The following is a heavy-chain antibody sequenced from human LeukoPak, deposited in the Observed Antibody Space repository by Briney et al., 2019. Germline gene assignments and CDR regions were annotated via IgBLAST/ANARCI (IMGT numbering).Heavy chain of an antibody. V-gene: IGHV3-21*01. CDR1: GFTFSSYS. J-gene: IGHJ4*02. D-gene: IGHD1-26*01. CDR3: ARDSGSYWASPFDY. CDR2: ISSSSSYI. Sequence: GGSLRPSCAASGFTFSSYSMNWVRQAPGKGLEWVSSISSSSSYIYYADSVKGRFTISRDNAKNSLYLQMNSLRAEDTAVYYCARDSGSYWASPFDYWGQGTLVTVSS.